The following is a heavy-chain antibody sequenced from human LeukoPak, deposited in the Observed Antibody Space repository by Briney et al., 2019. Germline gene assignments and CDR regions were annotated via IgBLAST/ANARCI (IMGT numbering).Heavy chain of an antibody. CDR1: GFTFSSYS. J-gene: IGHJ4*02. Sequence: GGSLRLSCAASGFTFSSYSMNWVRQAPGKGLEWVSSISSSSSYIYYADSVKGRFTISRDNAKNSLYLQMNSLRAEDTAVYYCARYYSGYDYGPDYWGQGTLVTVSS. V-gene: IGHV3-21*01. D-gene: IGHD5-12*01. CDR3: ARYYSGYDYGPDY. CDR2: ISSSSSYI.